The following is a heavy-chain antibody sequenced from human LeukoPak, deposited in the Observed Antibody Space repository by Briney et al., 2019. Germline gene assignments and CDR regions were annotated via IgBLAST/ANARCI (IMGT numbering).Heavy chain of an antibody. Sequence: PGGSLRLSCAASGFTFSSYAMSWVRQAPGKGLEWVSSISSSSSYIYYADSVKGRFTISRDNAKNSLYLQMNSLRAEDTAVYYCAREAEYYDSSGPNDYWGQGTLVTVSS. D-gene: IGHD3-22*01. J-gene: IGHJ4*02. CDR3: AREAEYYDSSGPNDY. CDR1: GFTFSSYA. V-gene: IGHV3-21*01. CDR2: ISSSSSYI.